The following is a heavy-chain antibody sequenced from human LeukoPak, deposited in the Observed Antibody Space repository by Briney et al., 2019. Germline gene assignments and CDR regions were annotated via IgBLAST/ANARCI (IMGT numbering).Heavy chain of an antibody. V-gene: IGHV1-69*16. Sequence: ASVKVSCKASGGTFSSYTISWVRQAPGQGLEWMGRIIPILGTANYAQKFQGRVTITTDESTSIAYMELSSLRSEDTAVYYCARQDIGGVMVPSFDYWGQGTLVTVSS. J-gene: IGHJ4*02. D-gene: IGHD3-16*02. CDR1: GGTFSSYT. CDR2: IIPILGTA. CDR3: ARQDIGGVMVPSFDY.